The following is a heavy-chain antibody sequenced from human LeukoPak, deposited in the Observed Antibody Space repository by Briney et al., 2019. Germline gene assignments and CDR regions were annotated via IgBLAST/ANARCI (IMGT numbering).Heavy chain of an antibody. D-gene: IGHD3-9*01. CDR2: IYYSGST. J-gene: IGHJ6*02. CDR1: GGSIRSYY. CDR3: TRAAAYDILTGYTPSYGMDV. Sequence: SETLSLTCTVSGGSIRSYYWSWIRQPPVKRLEWIGYIYYSGSTNYNPSLKSRVTISVDTSKNQFSLKLSSVTAADTAVFFCTRAAAYDILTGYTPSYGMDVWGQGTTVTVSS. V-gene: IGHV4-59*01.